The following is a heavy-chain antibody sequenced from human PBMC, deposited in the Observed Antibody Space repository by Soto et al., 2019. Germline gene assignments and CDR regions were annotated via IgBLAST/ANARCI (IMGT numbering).Heavy chain of an antibody. D-gene: IGHD6-19*01. V-gene: IGHV3-53*01. CDR2: IYSGGST. J-gene: IGHJ6*02. CDR1: GFTVSSNY. CDR3: ARAGLGRGYYYYGMDV. Sequence: GGSLRLSCAASGFTVSSNYMSWVRQAPGKGLEWVSVIYSGGSTYYADSVKGRFTISRDNSKNTLYLQMDSLRAEDTAVYYCARAGLGRGYYYYGMDVWGQGTTVTVSS.